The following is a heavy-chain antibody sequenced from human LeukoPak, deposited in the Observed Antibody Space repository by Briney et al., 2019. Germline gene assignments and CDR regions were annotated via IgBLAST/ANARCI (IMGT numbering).Heavy chain of an antibody. D-gene: IGHD2-21*02. V-gene: IGHV4-39*07. Sequence: SETLSLTCTVSGGSISSGDYYWSWIRQPPGKGLEWIGEINHSGSTNYNPSLKSRVTISVDTSKNQFSLKLSSVTAADTAVYYCAGRVPVVVTAIPDDAFDIWGQGTMVTVSS. CDR2: INHSGST. J-gene: IGHJ3*02. CDR3: AGRVPVVVTAIPDDAFDI. CDR1: GGSISSGDYY.